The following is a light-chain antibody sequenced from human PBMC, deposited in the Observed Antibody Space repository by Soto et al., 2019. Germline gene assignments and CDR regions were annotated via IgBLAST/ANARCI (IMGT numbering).Light chain of an antibody. Sequence: DIQMTQSPSSLSASAGDRVTITCQASHNISNSLNWYQQTFGKAPKLLIYSASNLETGVPSRFSGGGSATDFTFTITNLQPEDVATYYCQQYADVSPTFGGGTKVQI. CDR2: SAS. V-gene: IGKV1-33*01. CDR1: HNISNS. CDR3: QQYADVSPT. J-gene: IGKJ4*01.